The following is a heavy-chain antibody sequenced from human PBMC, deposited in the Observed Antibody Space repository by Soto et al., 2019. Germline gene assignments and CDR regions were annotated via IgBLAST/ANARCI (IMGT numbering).Heavy chain of an antibody. CDR2: ISDSGANT. D-gene: IGHD1-26*01. V-gene: IGHV3-23*01. CDR3: AKFGSGTYSGSYFDY. J-gene: IGHJ4*02. Sequence: PGGSLRLSCGASGFTFSTYAMSWVRQAPGKGLEWISVISDSGANTYYADSVKGRFTISRDNSKHTLYLQLKSLRADDTAIYYCAKFGSGTYSGSYFDYWGQGTLVTVSS. CDR1: GFTFSTYA.